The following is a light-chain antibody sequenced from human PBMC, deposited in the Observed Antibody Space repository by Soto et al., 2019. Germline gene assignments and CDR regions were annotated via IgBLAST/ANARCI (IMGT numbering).Light chain of an antibody. Sequence: EIVFTQSTGTLSFSPGERLPLSRRASHSVTSSYLAWYQHKPGQAPRLLIYGASNRATGIPDRFSGSGSGTDFTLTISRLEAEDFAVYYWQQYGSSSTFGQGTKVDIK. CDR1: HSVTSSY. CDR2: GAS. CDR3: QQYGSSST. V-gene: IGKV3-20*01. J-gene: IGKJ1*01.